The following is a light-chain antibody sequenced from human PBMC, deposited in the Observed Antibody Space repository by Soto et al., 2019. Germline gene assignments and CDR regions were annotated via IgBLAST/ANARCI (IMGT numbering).Light chain of an antibody. J-gene: IGKJ4*01. CDR3: QQYFGIPLT. Sequence: DIVMTQSPDSLAVSLGERATINCKSSRSLLHGSNNENFLAWYQQRPGQPPKLLFYWASTRQSGVPERFSGSGSKTDFTLTISSLRAEDVAVYYCQQYFGIPLTFGGGTKVEIK. V-gene: IGKV4-1*01. CDR2: WAS. CDR1: RSLLHGSNNENF.